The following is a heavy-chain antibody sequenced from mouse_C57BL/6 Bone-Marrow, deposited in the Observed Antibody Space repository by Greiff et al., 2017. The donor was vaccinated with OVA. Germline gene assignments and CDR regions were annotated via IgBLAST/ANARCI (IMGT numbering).Heavy chain of an antibody. CDR3: APITTVVATDFDY. J-gene: IGHJ2*01. CDR1: GYTFTSYW. D-gene: IGHD1-1*01. Sequence: QVQLQQPGTELVKPGASVKLSCKASGYTFTSYWMHWVKQRPGQGLEWIGNINPSNGGTNYNEKFKSKATLTVDKSSSTAYMELRSLTSEDSAVYYCAPITTVVATDFDYWGQGTTLTVSS. CDR2: INPSNGGT. V-gene: IGHV1-53*01.